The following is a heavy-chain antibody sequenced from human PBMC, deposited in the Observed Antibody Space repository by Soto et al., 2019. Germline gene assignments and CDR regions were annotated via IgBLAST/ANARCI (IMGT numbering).Heavy chain of an antibody. J-gene: IGHJ6*02. Sequence: VASVKVSCKASGGTFSSYAISWVRQAPGQGLEWMGGIIPIFGTANYAQKFQGRVTITADESTSTAYMELSSLRSEDTAVYYCARVLIAVAGSYYYYYGMDVWGQGTTVTVSS. V-gene: IGHV1-69*13. D-gene: IGHD6-19*01. CDR1: GGTFSSYA. CDR3: ARVLIAVAGSYYYYYGMDV. CDR2: IIPIFGTA.